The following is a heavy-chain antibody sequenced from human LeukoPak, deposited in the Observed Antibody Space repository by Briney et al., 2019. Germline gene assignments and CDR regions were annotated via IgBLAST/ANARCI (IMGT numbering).Heavy chain of an antibody. CDR3: ARGNRGDY. J-gene: IGHJ4*02. V-gene: IGHV3-48*02. D-gene: IGHD2/OR15-2a*01. CDR1: GFTFSSNN. CDR2: IRSSGSTI. Sequence: GGSLRLSCAASGFTFSSNNMNWARQAPGKGLEWVSYIRSSGSTIYYADSVKGRFTISRDNAKNSLYLQMNSLRDEDTAVYYCARGNRGDYWGQGTLVTVSS.